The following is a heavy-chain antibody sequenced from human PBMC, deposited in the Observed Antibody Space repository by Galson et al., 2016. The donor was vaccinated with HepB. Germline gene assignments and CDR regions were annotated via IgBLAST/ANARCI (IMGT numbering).Heavy chain of an antibody. CDR3: AREAWQRFSVSPFNWFDP. D-gene: IGHD5-12*01. V-gene: IGHV1-69*13. CDR2: IMPLSGRA. CDR1: GGAFNTYA. Sequence: SVKVSCKASGGAFNTYAVSWVRQAPGQGLEWMGGIMPLSGRADYAPKFQGRVTITADESTRTAYMYLSSLRSEDTAIYYCAREAWQRFSVSPFNWFDPWGQGTLVTVSA. J-gene: IGHJ5*02.